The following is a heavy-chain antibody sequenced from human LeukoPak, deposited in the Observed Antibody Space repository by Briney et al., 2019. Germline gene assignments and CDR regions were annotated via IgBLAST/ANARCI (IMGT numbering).Heavy chain of an antibody. CDR2: MNPSSGNT. CDR1: GYTFTSYD. Sequence: ASVKVSCKASGYTFTSYDINWVRQATGQGLEWMGWMNPSSGNTGYAQKFQGRVTMTRNTSISTAYMELSSLRAEDTAVYYCARDLTGSFDYWGQGTLVTVSS. D-gene: IGHD1-14*01. V-gene: IGHV1-8*01. CDR3: ARDLTGSFDY. J-gene: IGHJ4*02.